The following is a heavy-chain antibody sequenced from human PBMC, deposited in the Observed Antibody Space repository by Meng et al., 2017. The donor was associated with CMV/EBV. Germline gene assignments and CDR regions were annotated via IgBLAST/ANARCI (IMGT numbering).Heavy chain of an antibody. J-gene: IGHJ4*02. V-gene: IGHV3-23*01. CDR1: GFTFSSYS. D-gene: IGHD6-13*01. Sequence: GESLKISCVASGFTFSSYSMSWVRQAPGKGLEWVSVISGDGYTTFYADSAKGRFTISRDDSKNTLYLQMNSLRVEDTAVYYCAKKPAAGQFPFDYWGQGTLVTVSS. CDR2: ISGDGYTT. CDR3: AKKPAAGQFPFDY.